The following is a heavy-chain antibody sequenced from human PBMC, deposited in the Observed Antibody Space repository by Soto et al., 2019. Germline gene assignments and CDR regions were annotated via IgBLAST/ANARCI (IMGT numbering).Heavy chain of an antibody. V-gene: IGHV4-30-2*01. CDR3: ARANADFWSGYYNWFDP. Sequence: SETLSLTCAVSGGSISSGGYSWSWIRQPPGKGLEWIGYIYHSGSTYYNPSLKSRVTISVDRSKNQFSLKLSSVTAADTAVYYCARANADFWSGYYNWFDPWGQGTLVTVSS. CDR2: IYHSGST. CDR1: GGSISSGGYS. J-gene: IGHJ5*02. D-gene: IGHD3-3*01.